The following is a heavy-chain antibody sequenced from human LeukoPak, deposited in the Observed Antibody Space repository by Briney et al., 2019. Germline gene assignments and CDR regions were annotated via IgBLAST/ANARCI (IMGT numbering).Heavy chain of an antibody. CDR2: ISAYNGNT. J-gene: IGHJ4*02. V-gene: IGHV1-18*04. D-gene: IGHD6-19*01. CDR1: GYTFTGYY. Sequence: ASVKASCKASGYTFTGYYMHWVRQAPGQGLEWMGWISAYNGNTNYAQKLQGRVTMTTDTSTSTAYMELRSLRSDDTAVYYCARRLLAVAAPDYWGQGTLVTVSS. CDR3: ARRLLAVAAPDY.